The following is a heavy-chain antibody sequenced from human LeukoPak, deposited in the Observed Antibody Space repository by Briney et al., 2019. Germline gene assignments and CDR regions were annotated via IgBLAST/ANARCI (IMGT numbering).Heavy chain of an antibody. J-gene: IGHJ4*02. Sequence: GGSLRLSCAASGFTFSSYAMSWVRQAPGKGLEWVSAISGSGGSTYYADSVKGRFTISRDNSKNTLYLQMNSPRAEDTAIYYCARQLGYCSDGTCYFDYWGQGTLVTVSS. CDR3: ARQLGYCSDGTCYFDY. CDR2: ISGSGGST. CDR1: GFTFSSYA. V-gene: IGHV3-23*01. D-gene: IGHD2-15*01.